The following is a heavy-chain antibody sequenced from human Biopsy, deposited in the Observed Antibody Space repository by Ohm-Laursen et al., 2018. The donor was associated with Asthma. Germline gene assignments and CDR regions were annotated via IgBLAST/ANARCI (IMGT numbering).Heavy chain of an antibody. D-gene: IGHD1-26*01. CDR1: EFPFSSYA. J-gene: IGHJ6*02. CDR3: AKDKVGAANSYQYGMDV. Sequence: SLRLSCAASEFPFSSYAMNWVRQAPGKELEWVSSISGNGDNTHYSDSVQGRFIISRDNSKNTLYLQMNSLRVEDTAIYFCAKDKVGAANSYQYGMDVWGQGTTVTVSS. V-gene: IGHV3-23*01. CDR2: ISGNGDNT.